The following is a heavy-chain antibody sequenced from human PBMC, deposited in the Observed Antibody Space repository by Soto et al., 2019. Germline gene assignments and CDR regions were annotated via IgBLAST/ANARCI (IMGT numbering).Heavy chain of an antibody. D-gene: IGHD4-17*01. J-gene: IGHJ1*01. V-gene: IGHV3-66*01. CDR1: GFTVSSNY. CDR3: ARDFVHGDHPEYFQH. Sequence: EVQLVESGGGLVQPGGSLRLSCAASGFTVSSNYMSWVRQAPGKGLEWVSVIYSGGSTYYADSVKGRFTISRDNSKNTLYLQMNSLIAEDTAVYYCARDFVHGDHPEYFQHWGQGTLVTGSS. CDR2: IYSGGST.